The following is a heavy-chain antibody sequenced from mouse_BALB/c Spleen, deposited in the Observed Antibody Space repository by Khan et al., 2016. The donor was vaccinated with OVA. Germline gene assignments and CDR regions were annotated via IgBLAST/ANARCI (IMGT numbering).Heavy chain of an antibody. CDR1: GYSITSGYG. V-gene: IGHV3-2*02. D-gene: IGHD3-2*02. CDR2: ISYSGST. CDR3: ARKARIKY. J-gene: IGHJ2*01. Sequence: EVQLVESGPGLVKPSQSLSLTCTVTGYSITSGYGWNWIRQFPGNKLEWMGYISYSGSTNYNPSLKSRISITRNTSKNQFILQLNSVTTEDTATYYCARKARIKYWGQGTTLTVSS.